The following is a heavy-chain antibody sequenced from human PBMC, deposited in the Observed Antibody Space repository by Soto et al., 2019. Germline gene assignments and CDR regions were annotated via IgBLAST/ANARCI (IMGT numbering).Heavy chain of an antibody. CDR2: ISSSSSTI. D-gene: IGHD3-10*01. CDR3: ASSWLGVIFFDY. J-gene: IGHJ4*02. Sequence: EVPLVESGGGLVQPGGSLRLSCAASGFTFSSYSMNWVRQAPGKGLEWVSYISSSSSTIYYADSVKGRFTVSRHNGKNSVYLPMNSLRADDTAVYDCASSWLGVIFFDYWGQGTLGTVSS. V-gene: IGHV3-48*01. CDR1: GFTFSSYS.